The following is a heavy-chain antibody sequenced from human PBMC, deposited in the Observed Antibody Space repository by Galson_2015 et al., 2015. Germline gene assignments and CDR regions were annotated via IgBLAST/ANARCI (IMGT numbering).Heavy chain of an antibody. Sequence: SETLSLTCTVSGGSISSSNWWSWVRQPPGKGLEWIGEIYHSGSTNYNPSLKSRVTISVDKSNNQFSLKLTSMTAADTAVYYCARDRVGEPIAVAGERGDFWGQGILVTVSS. CDR2: IYHSGST. J-gene: IGHJ4*02. D-gene: IGHD6-19*01. CDR3: ARDRVGEPIAVAGERGDF. V-gene: IGHV4-4*02. CDR1: GGSISSSNW.